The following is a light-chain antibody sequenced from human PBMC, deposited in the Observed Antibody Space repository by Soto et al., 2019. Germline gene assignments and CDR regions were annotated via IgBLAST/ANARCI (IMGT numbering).Light chain of an antibody. CDR3: QQFNSYPIT. CDR1: QSISSH. V-gene: IGKV1-17*01. J-gene: IGKJ5*01. CDR2: AAS. Sequence: DIQMTLSPSSLSASVGDRVTITCRASQSISSHLNWYQQKPGKAPKLLIYAASSLQSGVPLRFSGSGSGTEFTLTISSLQPEDFATYYCQQFNSYPITFGQVTRLEI.